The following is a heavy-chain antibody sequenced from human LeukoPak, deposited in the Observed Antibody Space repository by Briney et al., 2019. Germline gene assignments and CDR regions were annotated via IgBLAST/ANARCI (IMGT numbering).Heavy chain of an antibody. J-gene: IGHJ4*02. D-gene: IGHD3-22*01. CDR1: GFTFSSYT. CDR2: ISKDGRNK. V-gene: IGHV3-30*01. Sequence: GGSLRLSCAASGFTFSSYTMHWVRQAPGKGLEWVAVISKDGRNKSYADSVKGRFTISRDNSKNTLYLQMNSLRAEDTAVYYCARVGDSSGYYTPYFDHWGQGALVTVSS. CDR3: ARVGDSSGYYTPYFDH.